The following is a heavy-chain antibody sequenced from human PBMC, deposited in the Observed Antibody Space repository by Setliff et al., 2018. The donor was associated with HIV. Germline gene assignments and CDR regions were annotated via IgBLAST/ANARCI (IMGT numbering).Heavy chain of an antibody. J-gene: IGHJ3*02. CDR2: INPNSGGT. Sequence: ASVKVSCKASGYTFTDYYIHWVRQAPGQGLEWMGRINPNSGGTNYAQKFQGRVTMTRDRSISTAYMELSRLRSEDTAVYYCASKVYCTNGVCLDAFDIWGQGTMVTVSS. CDR3: ASKVYCTNGVCLDAFDI. CDR1: GYTFTDYY. D-gene: IGHD2-8*01. V-gene: IGHV1-2*06.